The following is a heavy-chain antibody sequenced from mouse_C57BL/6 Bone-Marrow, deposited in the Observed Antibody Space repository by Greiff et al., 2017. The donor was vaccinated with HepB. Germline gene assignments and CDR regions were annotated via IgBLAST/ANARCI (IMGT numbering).Heavy chain of an antibody. CDR3: ARKGDYSWFAY. D-gene: IGHD1-1*01. J-gene: IGHJ3*01. V-gene: IGHV2-2*01. CDR2: IWSGGST. CDR1: GFSLTSYG. Sequence: VMLVESGPGLVQPSQSLSITCTVSGFSLTSYGVHWVRQSPGKGLEWLGVIWSGGSTDYNAAFISRLSISKDNSKSQVFFKMNSLQADDTAIYYCARKGDYSWFAYWGQGTLVTVSA.